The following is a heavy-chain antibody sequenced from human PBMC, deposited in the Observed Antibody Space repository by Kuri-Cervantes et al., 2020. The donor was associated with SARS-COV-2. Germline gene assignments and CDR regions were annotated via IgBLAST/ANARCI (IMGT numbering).Heavy chain of an antibody. Sequence: SETLSLTCTVSGGSISSSSYYWGWIRQPPGKGLEWIGSIYYSGSTYYNPSLKSRVTISVDTSKNQFSLKLNSVTAADTAVYYCARGRGSYWGQGTLVTVSS. CDR2: IYYSGST. D-gene: IGHD2-15*01. CDR3: ARGRGSY. CDR1: GGSISSSSYY. J-gene: IGHJ4*02. V-gene: IGHV4-39*01.